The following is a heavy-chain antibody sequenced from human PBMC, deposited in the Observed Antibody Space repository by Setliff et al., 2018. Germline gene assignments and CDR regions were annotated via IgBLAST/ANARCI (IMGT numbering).Heavy chain of an antibody. CDR2: VTVYNGNT. Sequence: ASVKVSCKASGYTFSNYGVTWVRQAPGQGLEWMGWVTVYNGNTKYAQNLQGRLTVTTDTSTGTAYMELGSLTSDDTAIYYSARINFYVSSGYYYAPDYWGPGTLVTVSS. V-gene: IGHV1-18*01. J-gene: IGHJ4*02. CDR1: GYTFSNYG. CDR3: ARINFYVSSGYYYAPDY. D-gene: IGHD3-22*01.